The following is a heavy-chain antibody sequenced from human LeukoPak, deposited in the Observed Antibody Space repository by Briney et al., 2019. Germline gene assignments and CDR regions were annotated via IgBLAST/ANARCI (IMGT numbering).Heavy chain of an antibody. CDR2: ISGSGGST. CDR1: GYTLSSYA. V-gene: IGHV3-23*01. J-gene: IGHJ3*02. CDR3: AKGAISGSYSPDDAFDI. D-gene: IGHD1-26*01. Sequence: TGGYLRLSCAASGYTLSSYAASWVRQAPGKGLEWVSAISGSGGSTYYADSVKGRFTISRDNSKNTLYLQMNSLRAEDTAVYYCAKGAISGSYSPDDAFDIWGQGTMVTVSS.